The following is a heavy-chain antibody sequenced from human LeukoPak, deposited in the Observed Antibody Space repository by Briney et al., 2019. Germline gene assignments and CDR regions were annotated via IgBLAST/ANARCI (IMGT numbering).Heavy chain of an antibody. CDR1: GYTFTSRY. J-gene: IGHJ5*02. D-gene: IGHD2-2*01. CDR3: ARDSSSSRSWWFDP. V-gene: IGHV1-46*01. CDR2: INANGGST. Sequence: ASVKVSCKASGYTFTSRYMHWVRQAPGQGLEWMGVINANGGSTTYAQKFQGRATMTRDTSTSTVYMELTSLRSEDTAVYYCARDSSSSRSWWFDPWGQGTLVIVSS.